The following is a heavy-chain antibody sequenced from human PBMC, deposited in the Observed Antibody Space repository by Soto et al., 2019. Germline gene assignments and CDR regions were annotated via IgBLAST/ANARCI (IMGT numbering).Heavy chain of an antibody. J-gene: IGHJ5*02. CDR3: ATGYSSSWYWFDP. V-gene: IGHV3-21*01. CDR2: ISSSSSYI. Sequence: PGGSLRLSCAASGFTFSSYSMNWVRQAPGKGLEWVSSISSSSSYIYYADSVKGRFTISRDNAKNSLYLQMNSLRAEDTDVYYCATGYSSSWYWFDPWGQGTLVTVSS. CDR1: GFTFSSYS. D-gene: IGHD6-13*01.